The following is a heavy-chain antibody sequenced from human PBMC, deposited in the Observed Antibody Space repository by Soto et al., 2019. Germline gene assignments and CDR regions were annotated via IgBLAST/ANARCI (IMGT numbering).Heavy chain of an antibody. CDR3: ARERCTNGVCYQADYYYYGMDV. Sequence: EVQLVESGGGLVKPGGSLRLSCAASGFTFNSYSMNWVRQAPGKGLEWVSSISSSGRYIYYADSVKGRFTISRDNSKNSLYLQMNSLSPEDTAVYYCARERCTNGVCYQADYYYYGMDVWGQGSTVTVSS. CDR2: ISSSGRYI. CDR1: GFTFNSYS. V-gene: IGHV3-21*01. D-gene: IGHD2-8*01. J-gene: IGHJ6*02.